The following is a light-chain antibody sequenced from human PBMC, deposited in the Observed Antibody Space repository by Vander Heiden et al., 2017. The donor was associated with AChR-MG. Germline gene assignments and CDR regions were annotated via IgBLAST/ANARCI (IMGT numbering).Light chain of an antibody. J-gene: IGLJ1*01. CDR3: QTWDTGIPYV. CDR2: LNRDGSH. V-gene: IGLV4-69*01. Sequence: QVVLTQSPSASASLGASVKLTCTLSNGHSSYSIAWHQQQPEKGPRYLIQLNRDGSHTKGDGIPYRFSVSSSGTEWYLTISSLQSEDEADYYCQTWDTGIPYVFGTGTKLTVL. CDR1: NGHSSYS.